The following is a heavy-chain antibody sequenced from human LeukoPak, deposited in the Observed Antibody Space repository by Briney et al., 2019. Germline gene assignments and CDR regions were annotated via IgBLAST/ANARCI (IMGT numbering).Heavy chain of an antibody. D-gene: IGHD3-22*01. Sequence: GGSLRLSCAASGFTFSSYAMSWVRQAPGKGLEWVSAISGSGGSIYYADSVKGRFTISRDNAKNSLYLQMNSLRAEDTAAYYCARASNYDSPNWLDPWGQGTLVTVSS. CDR1: GFTFSSYA. CDR2: ISGSGGSI. J-gene: IGHJ5*02. CDR3: ARASNYDSPNWLDP. V-gene: IGHV3-23*01.